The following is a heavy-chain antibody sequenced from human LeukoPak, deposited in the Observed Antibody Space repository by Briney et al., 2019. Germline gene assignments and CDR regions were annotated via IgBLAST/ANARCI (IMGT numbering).Heavy chain of an antibody. CDR1: GGTFISYA. D-gene: IGHD3-16*01. Sequence: SLKVSCKGSGGTFISYAISWVRQAPGQGVEWVGGVIPIFGSANYAHKFQGRVTITAHAPTSTAYMELSSLRSEDTAVYYCASPPLGGVDHLTNYYYYGMDVWGQGTTVTVSS. CDR3: ASPPLGGVDHLTNYYYYGMDV. J-gene: IGHJ6*02. CDR2: VIPIFGSA. V-gene: IGHV1-69*13.